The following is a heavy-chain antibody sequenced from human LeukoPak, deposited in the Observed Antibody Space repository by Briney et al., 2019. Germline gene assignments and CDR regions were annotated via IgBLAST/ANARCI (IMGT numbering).Heavy chain of an antibody. J-gene: IGHJ4*02. Sequence: GGSLRLSCAASGFTFSNYAMSWVRQAPGKGLQWVSTMNGSGSTTYYADSVKGRFTVSRDNSKNTLYLQMNSLRAEDTAVYYCASTRPDYYYGSASYFLWGQGTLVTVST. V-gene: IGHV3-23*01. CDR3: ASTRPDYYYGSASYFL. D-gene: IGHD3-10*01. CDR2: MNGSGSTT. CDR1: GFTFSNYA.